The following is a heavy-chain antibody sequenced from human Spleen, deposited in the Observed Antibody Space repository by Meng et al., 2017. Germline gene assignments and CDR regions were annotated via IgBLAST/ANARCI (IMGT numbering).Heavy chain of an antibody. V-gene: IGHV1-8*01. CDR1: GYTLTSYD. J-gene: IGHJ6*02. CDR2: MNPNRGNT. CDR3: ARGSRQIIVVVVAATSYGMDV. D-gene: IGHD2-15*01. Sequence: AAVTVSCKACGYTLTSYDINWVRQATGQGLEGMGWMNPNRGNTGYAQKFQGRVTMTRNTSISTAYMELSSLRSEDTAVYYRARGSRQIIVVVVAATSYGMDVWGQGTTVTVSS.